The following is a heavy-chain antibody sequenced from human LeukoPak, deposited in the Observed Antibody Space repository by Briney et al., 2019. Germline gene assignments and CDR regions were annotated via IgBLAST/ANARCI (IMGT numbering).Heavy chain of an antibody. CDR1: GFRFSVYE. CDR3: TTLTMATNFDY. V-gene: IGHV3-48*03. D-gene: IGHD5-24*01. J-gene: IGHJ4*02. Sequence: PGGSLRLSCAASGFRFSVYEMHWVRQAPGKGLEWISDISSSGTTTYYADSVKGRFTISRDNTRNSLYLQMNRLRAEDTAIYYGTTLTMATNFDYWGQGTLVTVSS. CDR2: ISSSGTTT.